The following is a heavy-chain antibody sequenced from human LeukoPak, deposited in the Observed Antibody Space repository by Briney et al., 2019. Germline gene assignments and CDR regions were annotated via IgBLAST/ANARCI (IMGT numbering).Heavy chain of an antibody. V-gene: IGHV1-69*05. CDR3: ARSEGYCSGGSCYANWFDP. J-gene: IGHJ5*02. CDR1: GGAFSSYA. Sequence: SVKVSCKASGGAFSSYAISWVRQAPGQGLEWMGGIIPIFGTANYAQKFQGRVTITTDESTSTAYMELSSLRSEDTAVYYCARSEGYCSGGSCYANWFDPWGQGTLVTVSS. CDR2: IIPIFGTA. D-gene: IGHD2-15*01.